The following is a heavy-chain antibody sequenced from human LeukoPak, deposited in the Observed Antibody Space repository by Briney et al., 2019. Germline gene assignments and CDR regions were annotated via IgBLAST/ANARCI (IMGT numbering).Heavy chain of an antibody. CDR2: IKEDGTNK. CDR3: AREARGTRAAFDI. V-gene: IGHV3-7*01. CDR1: GFTFSSHW. Sequence: PGGSLRLSCAASGFTFSSHWMSWVRQAPGKGLEWAANIKEDGTNKYYVGSVRGRFTISRDNAKNSLYLQMNSLRADDTAMYYCAREARGTRAAFDIWGQGTMVTVFS. D-gene: IGHD2-8*01. J-gene: IGHJ3*02.